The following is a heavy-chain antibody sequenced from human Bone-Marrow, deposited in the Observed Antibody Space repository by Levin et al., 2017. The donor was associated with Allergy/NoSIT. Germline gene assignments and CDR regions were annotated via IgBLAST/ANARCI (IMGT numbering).Heavy chain of an antibody. CDR2: ISSSSSYI. V-gene: IGHV3-21*01. CDR1: GFTFSSYS. CDR3: ARDRIVGAPLGDFDY. J-gene: IGHJ4*02. D-gene: IGHD1-26*01. Sequence: PGGSLRLSCAASGFTFSSYSMNWVRQAPGKGLEWVSSISSSSSYIYYADSVKGRFTISRDNAKNSLYLQMNSLRAEDTAVYYCARDRIVGAPLGDFDYWGQGTLVTVSS.